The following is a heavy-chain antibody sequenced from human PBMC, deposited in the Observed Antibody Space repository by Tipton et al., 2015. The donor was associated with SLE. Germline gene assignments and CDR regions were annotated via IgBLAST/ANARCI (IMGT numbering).Heavy chain of an antibody. J-gene: IGHJ4*02. V-gene: IGHV4-59*01. Sequence: TLSLTCAVYGGSFSGYYWSWIRQPPGKGLEWIGYIYYSGSTNYNPSLKSRVTISVDTSKNQFSLKLSSVTAADTAVYYCARADIAVAGLFDYWGQGTLVTVSS. D-gene: IGHD6-19*01. CDR3: ARADIAVAGLFDY. CDR1: GGSFSGYY. CDR2: IYYSGST.